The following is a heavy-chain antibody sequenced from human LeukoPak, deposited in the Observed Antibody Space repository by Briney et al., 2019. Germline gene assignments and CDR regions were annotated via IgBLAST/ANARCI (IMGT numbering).Heavy chain of an antibody. J-gene: IGHJ4*02. CDR3: AKSNWNDVQDY. CDR2: ISSNGGST. CDR1: GFTFSSYA. Sequence: GGSLRLSCSASGFTFSSYAMHWVRQAPGKGLEYVSAISSNGGSTYYADSVKGRFTISRDNSKNTLYLQMSSLRAEDTAVYYCAKSNWNDVQDYWGQGTLVAVSS. V-gene: IGHV3-64D*06. D-gene: IGHD1-1*01.